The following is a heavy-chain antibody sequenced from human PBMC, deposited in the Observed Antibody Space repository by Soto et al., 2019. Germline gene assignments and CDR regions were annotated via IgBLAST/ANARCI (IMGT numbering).Heavy chain of an antibody. D-gene: IGHD6-19*01. J-gene: IGHJ4*02. Sequence: PGGCKRSGCRASVFTFRSDAGGWVGEAQGKGLWWVSAINGSSGSTYYADSVKGQFTISRDNSKNTLYRQRNSLRAEDTAVYYCAKDISPSHRYSSGWGGDDYWGQGP. CDR2: INGSSGST. V-gene: IGHV3-23*01. CDR3: AKDISPSHRYSSGWGGDDY. CDR1: VFTFRSDA.